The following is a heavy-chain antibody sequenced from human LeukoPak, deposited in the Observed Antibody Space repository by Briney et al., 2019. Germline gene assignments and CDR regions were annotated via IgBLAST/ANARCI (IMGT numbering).Heavy chain of an antibody. CDR2: ISGSGGNT. CDR3: AKDRTWGLDY. CDR1: GFAFNTYG. D-gene: IGHD7-27*01. Sequence: GGSLRLSCAASGFAFNTYGMSWVRQAPGKGLEWVSAISGSGGNTYYADSVKGRFTISRDTSKNTLYLQMNSLRAEDTALYYCAKDRTWGLDYWGQGTLVTVSS. J-gene: IGHJ4*02. V-gene: IGHV3-23*01.